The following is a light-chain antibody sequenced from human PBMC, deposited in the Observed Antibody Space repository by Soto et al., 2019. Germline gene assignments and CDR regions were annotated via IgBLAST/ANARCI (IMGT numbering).Light chain of an antibody. CDR3: QQYGSSPIT. J-gene: IGKJ5*01. CDR2: GAS. CDR1: QSVSSSY. Sequence: EIVLTQSPGTLSLSPGERATISCRASQSVSSSYLAWYQQQPGPAPRLLIYGASSRATGIPGRISGSGSGTDFTLTSSRLEAEDSAVYYCQQYGSSPITFGQGTRLEIK. V-gene: IGKV3-20*01.